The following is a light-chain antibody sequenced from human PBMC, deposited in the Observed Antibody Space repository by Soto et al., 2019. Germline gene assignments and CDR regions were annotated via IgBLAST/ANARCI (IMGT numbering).Light chain of an antibody. CDR3: QQCYSYYS. J-gene: IGKJ2*03. CDR2: DAS. V-gene: IGKV1-5*01. Sequence: DFQMTQSPSTLSAFIGDRVTITCRASQSIGISLAWLQQKPGKAPRFLIYDASTLESGVPSRFSGRGSGTEFTLTISSLQPDDSATYYCQQCYSYYSFGQGTKLEIK. CDR1: QSIGIS.